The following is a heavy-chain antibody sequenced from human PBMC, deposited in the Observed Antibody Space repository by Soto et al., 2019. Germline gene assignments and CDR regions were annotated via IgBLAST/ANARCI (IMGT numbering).Heavy chain of an antibody. CDR3: ARNMDYYYGPGSGNGHGF. CDR2: INPKFGDT. J-gene: IGHJ6*02. V-gene: IGHV1-2*02. D-gene: IGHD3-10*01. CDR1: GYTFTSYY. Sequence: QVQLVQSGAEMKEPGASVRVSCEASGYTFTSYYIHWVRQAPGQGLEWMGWINPKFGDTTYAQDFQGRVSMTRDMSISTVYMALSRLTSDDTAIYYCARNMDYYYGPGSGNGHGFWGQGSTVTVFS.